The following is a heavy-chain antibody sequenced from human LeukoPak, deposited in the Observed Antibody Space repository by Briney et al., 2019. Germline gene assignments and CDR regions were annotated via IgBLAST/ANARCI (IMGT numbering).Heavy chain of an antibody. CDR1: GYTFTSYD. D-gene: IGHD5-12*01. V-gene: IGHV1-8*01. CDR2: MNPNSGNT. CDR3: AVGVLYSGHEWAFDI. J-gene: IGHJ3*02. Sequence: ASVKLSCKASGYTFTSYDINWVRQATGQGLEWMGWMNPNSGNTGYAQKFQGRVTMTRNTSISTAYMELSGLRSEDTAVYYCAVGVLYSGHEWAFDIWGQGTMVTVSS.